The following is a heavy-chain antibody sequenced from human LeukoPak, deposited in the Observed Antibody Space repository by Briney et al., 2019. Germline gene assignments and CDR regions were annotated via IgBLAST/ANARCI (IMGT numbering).Heavy chain of an antibody. CDR1: GYTFTSYD. CDR2: INPNSRGT. V-gene: IGHV1-2*02. J-gene: IGHJ5*02. Sequence: ASVKVSCKASGYTFTSYDINWVRQATGQGLEWMGWINPNSRGTNYAQKFQGRVTMTRDTSISTAYMELSRLRSDDTAVYYCARRIVVVVAATRVGYNWFDPWGQGTLVTVSS. CDR3: ARRIVVVVAATRVGYNWFDP. D-gene: IGHD2-15*01.